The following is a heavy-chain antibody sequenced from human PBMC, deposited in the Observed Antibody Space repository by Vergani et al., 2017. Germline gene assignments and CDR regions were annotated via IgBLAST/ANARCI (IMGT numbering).Heavy chain of an antibody. D-gene: IGHD3-16*01. V-gene: IGHV3-9*01. CDR1: GFTFQAFA. Sequence: VEAGGGLVQPGGSLRLSCTASGFTFQAFAFPWVRQVSGRGLEWVSGIDRIYGVKNGNSFEGRFSISRDNAKKAVFLQMNNLRHEDTALYFCVKDNDYDADGPFDLWGRGTLVTVSS. CDR2: IDRIYGVK. CDR3: VKDNDYDADGPFDL. J-gene: IGHJ2*01.